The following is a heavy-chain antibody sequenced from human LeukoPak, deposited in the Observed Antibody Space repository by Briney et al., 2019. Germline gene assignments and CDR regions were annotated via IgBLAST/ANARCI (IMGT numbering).Heavy chain of an antibody. CDR3: ARDQKDYGMDV. V-gene: IGHV4-39*07. J-gene: IGHJ6*02. CDR1: GGSISSSSYY. CDR2: IYYSGST. Sequence: SETLSLTCTVSGGSISSSSYYWGWIRQPPGKGLEWIGSIYYSGSTYYNPSLKSRVTISVDTSKNQFSLKLSSVTAADTAVYYCARDQKDYGMDVWGQGTTVTVSS.